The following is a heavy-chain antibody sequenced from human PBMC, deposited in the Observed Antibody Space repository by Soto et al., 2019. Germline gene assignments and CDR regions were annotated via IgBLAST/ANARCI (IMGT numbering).Heavy chain of an antibody. J-gene: IGHJ6*02. V-gene: IGHV4-34*01. CDR3: ATPRKNFYYYGMDV. CDR1: GDSFSGYY. Sequence: PSETLSLTCAVSGDSFSGYYGTWIRQPPGKGLEWIGEIHRSGSTSYNPSLKSRVSISVDMSNNQFSLRLSSVTAADTAVYYCATPRKNFYYYGMDVWGQGTTVTVSS. CDR2: IHRSGST.